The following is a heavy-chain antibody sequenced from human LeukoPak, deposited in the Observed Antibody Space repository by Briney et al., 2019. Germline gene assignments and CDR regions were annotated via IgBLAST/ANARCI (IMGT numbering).Heavy chain of an antibody. J-gene: IGHJ6*03. D-gene: IGHD5-18*01. V-gene: IGHV3-21*04. CDR3: AKGSRPGYSYGPREYYYYMDV. CDR2: ISSSSSYI. Sequence: GGSLRLSCAASGFTFSSYSMNWVRQAPGKGLEWVSSISSSSSYIYYADALKGRFTISRDDAKNLLYLQMNSLRAEDTAVYHCAKGSRPGYSYGPREYYYYMDVWGKGTTVTVSS. CDR1: GFTFSSYS.